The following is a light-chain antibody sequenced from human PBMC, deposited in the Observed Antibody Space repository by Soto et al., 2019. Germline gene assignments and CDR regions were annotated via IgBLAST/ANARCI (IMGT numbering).Light chain of an antibody. J-gene: IGLJ2*01. CDR3: SSYEGSNNYVV. CDR2: EVS. V-gene: IGLV2-8*01. CDR1: SSDVGGYNY. Sequence: QSALTQPPSASGSPGQSVTISCTGTSSDVGGYNYVSWYQQHPGKAPKLMIYEVSKRPSGVPDRFSGSKSGNTASLTVSGLQAEDEAEYYCSSYEGSNNYVVFGGGTKLTVL.